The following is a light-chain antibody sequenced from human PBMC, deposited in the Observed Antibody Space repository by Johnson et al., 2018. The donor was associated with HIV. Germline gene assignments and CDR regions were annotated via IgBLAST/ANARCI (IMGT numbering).Light chain of an antibody. CDR1: SSNIGNNY. CDR2: DNN. J-gene: IGLJ1*01. V-gene: IGLV1-51*01. Sequence: QSVLTQPPSVSAAPGQKVTISCSGSSSNIGNNYVSWYQQLPGTAPKLLIYDNNKRPSGIPDRFSGSKSGTSATLGITGLQTGDEADYYCGTLDSSLSAGRYVFGTGTKVTVL. CDR3: GTLDSSLSAGRYV.